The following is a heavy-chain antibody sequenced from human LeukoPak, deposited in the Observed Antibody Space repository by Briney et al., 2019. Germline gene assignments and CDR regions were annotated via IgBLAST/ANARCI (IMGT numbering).Heavy chain of an antibody. J-gene: IGHJ3*02. Sequence: SVKVSCKASGYTFTSYGISWVRQAPGQGLEWMGGIIPIFGTANYAQKFQGRVTITADKSTSTAYMELSSLRSEDTAVYYCARARGYYYDSSGWAFDIWGQGTMVTVSS. V-gene: IGHV1-69*06. CDR1: GYTFTSYG. CDR2: IIPIFGTA. CDR3: ARARGYYYDSSGWAFDI. D-gene: IGHD3-22*01.